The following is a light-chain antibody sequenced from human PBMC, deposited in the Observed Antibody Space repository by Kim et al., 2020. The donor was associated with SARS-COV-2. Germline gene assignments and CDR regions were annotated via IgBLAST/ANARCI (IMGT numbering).Light chain of an antibody. CDR1: QSIVSSS. CDR3: QQYDDLWT. Sequence: LAPGERATLSGRASQSIVSSSLAWYQQIPGQAPRLVIYRASARATGIPDRFSGSGSGTDFTLTISRLEPEDFAVYYCQQYDDLWTFGQGTKVDIK. V-gene: IGKV3-20*01. J-gene: IGKJ1*01. CDR2: RAS.